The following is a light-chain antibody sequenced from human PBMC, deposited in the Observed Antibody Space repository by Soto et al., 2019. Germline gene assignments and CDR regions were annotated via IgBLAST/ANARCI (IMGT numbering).Light chain of an antibody. CDR2: AAS. Sequence: DILMTQSPSSLSASVGDSVTLTCRTSQPISTYLNWYQHKSGRAPQLLIYAASSLQTGVPSRFSGSGSGTKFTLTISSLQPEDFATYYCQQSFRVPRTFGQGTKVEI. V-gene: IGKV1-39*01. CDR1: QPISTY. J-gene: IGKJ1*01. CDR3: QQSFRVPRT.